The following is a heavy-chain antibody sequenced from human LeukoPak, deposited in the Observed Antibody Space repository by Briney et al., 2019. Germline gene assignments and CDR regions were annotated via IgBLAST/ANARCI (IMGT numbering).Heavy chain of an antibody. V-gene: IGHV4-59*01. CDR2: IYYSGST. CDR1: GGSISSYY. D-gene: IGHD3-16*02. J-gene: IGHJ4*02. Sequence: SETLSLTCTVSGGSISSYYWSWIRQPPGKGLEWIGYIYYSGSTNYNPSLKSRVTISVDTSKNQFPLKLSSVTAADTAVYYCARVIGLAYFDYWGQGTLVTVSS. CDR3: ARVIGLAYFDY.